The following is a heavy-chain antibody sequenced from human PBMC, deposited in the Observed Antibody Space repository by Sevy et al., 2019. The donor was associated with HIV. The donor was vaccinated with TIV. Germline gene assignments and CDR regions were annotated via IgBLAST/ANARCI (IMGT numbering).Heavy chain of an antibody. Sequence: ASVKVSCKVSGYTLTELSMHWVRQAPGKGLEWMGRFDPEDGETIYAQKFLGRVTITQVTSTDTAYMELSRLGSEDTAVYYCASAREYYSDNSGYLDYWGQGTLVTVSS. CDR3: ASAREYYSDNSGYLDY. CDR2: FDPEDGET. J-gene: IGHJ4*02. CDR1: GYTLTELS. D-gene: IGHD3-22*01. V-gene: IGHV1-24*01.